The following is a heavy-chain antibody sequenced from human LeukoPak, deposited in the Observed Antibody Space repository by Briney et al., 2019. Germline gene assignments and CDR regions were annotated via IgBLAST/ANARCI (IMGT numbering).Heavy chain of an antibody. Sequence: ASVKVSCKASGYTFTGYYMHWVRQAPGQGLEWMGWISAYNGNTNYAQKLQGRVTMTTDTSTSTAYMELRSLRSDDTAVYYCARGRELPHFDYWGQGTLVTVSS. CDR3: ARGRELPHFDY. V-gene: IGHV1-18*04. CDR2: ISAYNGNT. J-gene: IGHJ4*02. CDR1: GYTFTGYY. D-gene: IGHD1-26*01.